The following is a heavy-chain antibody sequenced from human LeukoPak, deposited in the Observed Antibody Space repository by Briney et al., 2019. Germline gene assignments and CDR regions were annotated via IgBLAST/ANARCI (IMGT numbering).Heavy chain of an antibody. Sequence: PGGSLRLSCAASGFTFSSYGMHWVRQAPGKGLEWVSVIYSGGSAYYADSVKGRFTISRDNSKNTLYLQMNSLRPEDTAVYYCARGSSGSYYGFDCWGQGTLVTVSS. CDR3: ARGSSGSYYGFDC. J-gene: IGHJ4*02. CDR1: GFTFSSYG. D-gene: IGHD1-26*01. V-gene: IGHV3-NL1*01. CDR2: IYSGGSA.